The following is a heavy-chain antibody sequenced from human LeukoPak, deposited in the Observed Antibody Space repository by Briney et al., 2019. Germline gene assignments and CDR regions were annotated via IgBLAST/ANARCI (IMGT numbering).Heavy chain of an antibody. J-gene: IGHJ6*03. Sequence: SETLSLTCTVSGGSISSYYWSWIRQPPGMGLEWIGYIYYSGSTNYNPSLKSRVTISVDTSKNQFSLKLSSVTAADTAVYYCARSGYSSSWLKVYYYYYMDVWGKGTTVTVSS. CDR3: ARSGYSSSWLKVYYYYYMDV. CDR2: IYYSGST. D-gene: IGHD6-13*01. CDR1: GGSISSYY. V-gene: IGHV4-59*01.